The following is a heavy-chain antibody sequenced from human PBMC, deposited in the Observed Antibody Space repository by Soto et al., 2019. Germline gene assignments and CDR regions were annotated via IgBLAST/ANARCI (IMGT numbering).Heavy chain of an antibody. CDR2: IIPIFGTA. V-gene: IGHV1-69*12. J-gene: IGHJ4*02. Sequence: QVQLVQSGAEVKKPGSSVKVSCKASGGTFSSYAISWVRQAPGQGLEWMGGIIPIFGTANYAQKFQGRVTSTAXXSXGXXYMELRSLRSEDTAVYYCARAGVVVVAATGNYFDYWGQGTLVTVSS. CDR3: ARAGVVVVAATGNYFDY. CDR1: GGTFSSYA. D-gene: IGHD2-15*01.